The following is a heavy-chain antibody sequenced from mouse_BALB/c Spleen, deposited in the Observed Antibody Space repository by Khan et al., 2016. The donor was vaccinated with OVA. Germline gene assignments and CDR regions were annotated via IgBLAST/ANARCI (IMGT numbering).Heavy chain of an antibody. CDR2: IWSAGST. CDR3: ARRGYDYGRGALFAY. J-gene: IGHJ3*01. V-gene: IGHV2-2*02. CDR1: GFSLSNYS. Sequence: VQLQESGPGLVQPSQSLSLTCTVSGFSLSNYSLHWVRQSPGKGLEWLGIIWSAGSTDYNAAFISRLTISKDNSRSQVFFKMNSLQPNDTAIYYCARRGYDYGRGALFAYWGQGTLVTVSA. D-gene: IGHD2-4*01.